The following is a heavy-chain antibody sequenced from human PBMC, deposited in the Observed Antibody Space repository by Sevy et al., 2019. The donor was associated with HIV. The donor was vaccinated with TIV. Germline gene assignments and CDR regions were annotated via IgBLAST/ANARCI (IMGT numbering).Heavy chain of an antibody. J-gene: IGHJ5*02. V-gene: IGHV4-59*01. Sequence: SETLSLTCTVSSGSISSYYWSWIRQPPGKGLEYIGYIHSSGTTNYNPSLKSRVTISVDTSKNQFPLNLSSVTAADTAVYYCTRAPPVRSGDDSLNWFDPWGQRTLVTVSS. CDR3: TRAPPVRSGDDSLNWFDP. CDR1: SGSISSYY. CDR2: IHSSGTT. D-gene: IGHD5-12*01.